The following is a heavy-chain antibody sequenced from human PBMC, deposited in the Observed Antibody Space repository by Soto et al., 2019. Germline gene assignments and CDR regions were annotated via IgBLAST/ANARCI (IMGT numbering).Heavy chain of an antibody. D-gene: IGHD6-19*01. J-gene: IGHJ4*02. CDR3: ARNDIAVSGGPPFDY. CDR2: ISAYNGNT. Sequence: ASVKVFCKASGYTFTSYGISWVRQAPGQALEWMGWISAYNGNTNYAQKLQGRVPMTTDASTSTGYMELRSLRSDDTAVYYCARNDIAVSGGPPFDYWGQGTLGTVSS. V-gene: IGHV1-18*01. CDR1: GYTFTSYG.